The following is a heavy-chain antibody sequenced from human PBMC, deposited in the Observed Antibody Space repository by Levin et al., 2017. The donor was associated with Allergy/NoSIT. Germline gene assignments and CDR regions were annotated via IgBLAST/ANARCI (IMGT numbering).Heavy chain of an antibody. CDR3: AKGRVPSSWSYYYMDV. CDR1: GFTFSSYG. CDR2: ISYDGSNK. V-gene: IGHV3-30*18. Sequence: GGSLRLSCAASGFTFSSYGMHWVRQAPGKGLEWVAVISYDGSNKYYADSVKGRFTISRDNSKNTLYLQMNSLRAEDTAVYYCAKGRVPSSWSYYYMDVWGKGTTVTVSS. D-gene: IGHD6-13*01. J-gene: IGHJ6*03.